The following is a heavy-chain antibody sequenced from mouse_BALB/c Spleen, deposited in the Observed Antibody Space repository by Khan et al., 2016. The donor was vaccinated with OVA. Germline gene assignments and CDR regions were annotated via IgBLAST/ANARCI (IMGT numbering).Heavy chain of an antibody. J-gene: IGHJ2*01. Sequence: EVELVESGGGLVKPGGSLKFSCAASAFTFSNYGMSWVRQTPAKRLEWVATISSGGSYTYYPDSVKGRFTISRDNANNTLYLKMSSLRSEDTAMYYCTRTPSYYGSNYFDYWGQGTTLTGSS. CDR1: AFTFSNYG. V-gene: IGHV5-9-3*01. CDR3: TRTPSYYGSNYFDY. CDR2: ISSGGSYT. D-gene: IGHD1-1*01.